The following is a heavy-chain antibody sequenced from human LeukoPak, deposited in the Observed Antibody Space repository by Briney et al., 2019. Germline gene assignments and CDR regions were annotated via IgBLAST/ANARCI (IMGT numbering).Heavy chain of an antibody. CDR2: IYYSGST. D-gene: IGHD3-22*01. Sequence: PSETLSLTCTVSGGSISSHYWSWIRQPPGKGLEWIGYIYYSGSTNYNPSLKSRVAISVDTSKNQFSLKLSSVTAADTAVYYCASVTYYYDSSGYLAYWGQRPLVTVSS. V-gene: IGHV4-59*11. CDR3: ASVTYYYDSSGYLAY. CDR1: GGSISSHY. J-gene: IGHJ4*02.